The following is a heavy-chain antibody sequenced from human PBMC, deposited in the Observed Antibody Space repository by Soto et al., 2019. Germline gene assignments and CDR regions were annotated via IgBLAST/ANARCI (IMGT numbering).Heavy chain of an antibody. V-gene: IGHV3-23*01. CDR3: PKEGRLRSPAGDYFDS. Sequence: EVALLDSGGHLVQPGGSLRLSCEGSGFSFPDYDMNWVRQTPGKGLEWVAAVGRFGNTYYRDSVRGRFTISRDDSRNTVYLQMSRVRVEDTAVYFCPKEGRLRSPAGDYFDSWAQGSLVTVSS. CDR1: GFSFPDYD. D-gene: IGHD3-10*01. J-gene: IGHJ4*02. CDR2: VGRFGNT.